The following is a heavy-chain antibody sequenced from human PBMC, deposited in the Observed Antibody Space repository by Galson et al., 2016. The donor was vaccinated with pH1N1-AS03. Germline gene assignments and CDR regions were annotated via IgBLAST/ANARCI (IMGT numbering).Heavy chain of an antibody. CDR3: ARGLGYCSGKQCFVHFDP. V-gene: IGHV4-38-2*02. J-gene: IGHJ5*02. CDR1: GLSISSGSY. CDR2: IYHAANT. Sequence: SETLSLTCTVSGLSISSGSYWGWIRQSPGKGLEWIGNIYHAANTYYNPSFTTRVTMSVDTSKSQFSLSLRSVTAADTAMYYCARGLGYCSGKQCFVHFDPWGQGIRVTVSS. D-gene: IGHD2-15*01.